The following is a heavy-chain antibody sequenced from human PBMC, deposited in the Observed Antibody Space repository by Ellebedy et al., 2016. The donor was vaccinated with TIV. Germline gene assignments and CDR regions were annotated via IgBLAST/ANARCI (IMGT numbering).Heavy chain of an antibody. V-gene: IGHV1-2*02. Sequence: ASVKVSCXASGYTFTGYFMHWVRQAPGQGLEWMGWINPNSDGTNYAQKFQGRVTMTSDTSISTAYMELNRLNSDDTAVYYCARAEDLYSDAFDMWGQGTMVTVSS. D-gene: IGHD2-21*01. CDR2: INPNSDGT. CDR3: ARAEDLYSDAFDM. J-gene: IGHJ3*02. CDR1: GYTFTGYF.